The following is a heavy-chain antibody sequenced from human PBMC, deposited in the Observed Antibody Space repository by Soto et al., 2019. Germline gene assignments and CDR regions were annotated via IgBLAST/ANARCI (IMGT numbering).Heavy chain of an antibody. CDR1: GGSISSYY. J-gene: IGHJ4*02. CDR3: ARGGVDYYDSSGYYFSPYYFDY. Sequence: SETLSLTCTVSGGSISSYYGSWIRQPPGKGLEWIGYIYYSGSTNYNPSLKSRVTISVDTSKNQFSLKLSSVTAADTAVYYCARGGVDYYDSSGYYFSPYYFDYWGQGTLVTVSS. D-gene: IGHD3-22*01. V-gene: IGHV4-59*01. CDR2: IYYSGST.